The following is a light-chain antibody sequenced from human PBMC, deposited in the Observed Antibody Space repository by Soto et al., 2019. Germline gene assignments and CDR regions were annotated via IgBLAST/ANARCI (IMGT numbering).Light chain of an antibody. Sequence: QPVLTQSPSASASLGASVTLTCTLSSDYSDYKVDWYQQRPGKGPRFVMRVGTGGIVGSKGDGIPDRFSVLGSGLNRNLTIRNIQEEDESDYHCGTNHGSGSNFVSVFGGGTKLTVL. CDR3: GTNHGSGSNFVSV. CDR1: SDYSDYK. V-gene: IGLV9-49*01. J-gene: IGLJ2*01. CDR2: VGTGGIVG.